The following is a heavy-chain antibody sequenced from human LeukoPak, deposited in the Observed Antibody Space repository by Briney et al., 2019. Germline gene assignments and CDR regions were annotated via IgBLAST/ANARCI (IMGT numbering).Heavy chain of an antibody. J-gene: IGHJ6*02. V-gene: IGHV3-49*04. CDR2: IRSKAYGGTT. CDR3: TSSDYGMDV. Sequence: SGGSLRLSCTASGFTFGDYAMSWVRQAPGKGLEWVGFIRSKAYGGTTEYAASVKGRFTISRDDSKSIAYLQMNSLKTEDTAVYYCTSSDYGMDVWGQGTTVTVSS. CDR1: GFTFGDYA.